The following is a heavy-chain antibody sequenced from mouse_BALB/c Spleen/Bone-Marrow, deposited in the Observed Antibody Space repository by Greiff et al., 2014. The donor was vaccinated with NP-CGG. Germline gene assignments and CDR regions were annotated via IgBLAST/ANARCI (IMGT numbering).Heavy chain of an antibody. Sequence: EVQLQQSGTILARPGVSVKMSCKASGYTFTSYWMHWVKQRPGQGLEWIGAIYPGNTDTNYNQKFKGKAKLTAVKSTSTAYMELSSLTNADSAVYYCTSRGFTTGGFDYWGQGTTLTVSS. D-gene: IGHD2-12*01. CDR3: TSRGFTTGGFDY. CDR1: GYTFTSYW. V-gene: IGHV1-5*01. J-gene: IGHJ2*01. CDR2: IYPGNTDT.